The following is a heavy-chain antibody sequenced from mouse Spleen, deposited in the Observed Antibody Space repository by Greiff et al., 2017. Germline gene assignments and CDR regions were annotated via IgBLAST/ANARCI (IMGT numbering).Heavy chain of an antibody. CDR1: GFSLTNYA. CDR2: IWSDGST. CDR3: ARNPIYYYGSSWFAY. Sequence: QVQLKQSGPGLVAPSQSLSITCTVSGFSLTNYAVHWVRQSPGKGLEWLGVIWSDGSTDYNAAFISRLSISKDNSKSQVFFKMNSLQADDTAIYYCARNPIYYYGSSWFAYWGQGTLVTVSA. V-gene: IGHV2-4-1*01. J-gene: IGHJ3*01. D-gene: IGHD1-1*01.